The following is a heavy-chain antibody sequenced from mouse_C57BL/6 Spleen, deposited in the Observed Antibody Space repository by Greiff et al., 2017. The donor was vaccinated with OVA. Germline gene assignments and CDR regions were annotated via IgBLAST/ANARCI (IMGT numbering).Heavy chain of an antibody. CDR2: IHPNSGST. D-gene: IGHD1-1*01. J-gene: IGHJ3*01. CDR3: ARWYYGSSYSWFAY. CDR1: GYTFTSYW. Sequence: VQLQQPGAELVKPGASVKLSCKASGYTFTSYWMHWVKQRPGQGLEWIGMIHPNSGSTNYNEKFKSKATLTVDKSSSTAYMQLSSLTSEDSAVYYCARWYYGSSYSWFAYWGQGTLVTVSA. V-gene: IGHV1-64*01.